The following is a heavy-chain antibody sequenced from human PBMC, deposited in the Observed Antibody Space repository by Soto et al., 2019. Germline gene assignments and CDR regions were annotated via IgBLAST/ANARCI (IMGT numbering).Heavy chain of an antibody. V-gene: IGHV1-18*01. CDR3: AREGPAPYYYYGMDV. J-gene: IGHJ6*02. Sequence: QVQLVQSGGEVKKPGASVKVSCKTSGYSFTTYGISWVRQAPGQGLEWMGWISAYNGNTNYAQKLQVRVTMTTDTSTSTAYMELMSLRSDDTAVYYCAREGPAPYYYYGMDVWGQGSTVTVSS. CDR1: GYSFTTYG. CDR2: ISAYNGNT.